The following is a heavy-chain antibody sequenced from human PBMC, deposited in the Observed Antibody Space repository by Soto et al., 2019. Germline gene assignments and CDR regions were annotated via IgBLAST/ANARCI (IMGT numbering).Heavy chain of an antibody. CDR1: GFVFSDFG. CDR2: ISFDGKKK. CDR3: AKNRRMIVAVIDAFDN. V-gene: IGHV3-30*18. D-gene: IGHD3-22*01. Sequence: QVQLVESGGGVVQPGRSLRLSCVGSGFVFSDFGMNWVRQAPAKGLEWVAVISFDGKKKYYADSVKGRFSISRDNSKNTVSLQINSLGAEDTAVYYCAKNRRMIVAVIDAFDNWGQGTMVTVSS. J-gene: IGHJ3*02.